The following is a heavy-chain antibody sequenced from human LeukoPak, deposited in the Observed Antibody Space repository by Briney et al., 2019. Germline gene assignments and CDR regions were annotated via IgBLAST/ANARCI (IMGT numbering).Heavy chain of an antibody. V-gene: IGHV4-4*09. CDR1: GGSISSYY. CDR3: ARLGRDPYYDILTGYLYYYYMDV. D-gene: IGHD3-9*01. CDR2: IYTSGST. Sequence: SETLSLTCTVSGGSISSYYWSWIRQPPGKGLEWIGYIYTSGSTNYNPSLKSRVTISVDTSKNQFSLKLSSVTAADTAVYYCARLGRDPYYDILTGYLYYYYMDVWDKGTTVTVSS. J-gene: IGHJ6*03.